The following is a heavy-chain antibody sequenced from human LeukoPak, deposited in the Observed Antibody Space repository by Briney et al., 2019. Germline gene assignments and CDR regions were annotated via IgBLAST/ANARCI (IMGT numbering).Heavy chain of an antibody. CDR2: INHSGNT. J-gene: IGHJ5*02. CDR1: GGSFSDYY. D-gene: IGHD3-10*01. CDR3: ARDPYGSGSYYPNWFDP. V-gene: IGHV4-34*01. Sequence: SETLSLTCAVYGGSFSDYYWSWIRQPPGKGLEWIGEINHSGNTNYNPSLKSRATISVDTSKNQFSLKLSSVTAADTAVYYCARDPYGSGSYYPNWFDPWGQGTLVTVSS.